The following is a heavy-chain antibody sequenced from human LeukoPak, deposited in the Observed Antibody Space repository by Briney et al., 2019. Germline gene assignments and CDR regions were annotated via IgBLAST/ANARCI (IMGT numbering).Heavy chain of an antibody. J-gene: IGHJ6*02. D-gene: IGHD2-8*01. CDR2: IWFDKNQ. V-gene: IGHV3-33*01. Sequence: GGSLRLSCAASGFILNDYGMHWVRQAPGKGLEWVADIWFDKNQHFADSVKGRFAISRDNSKDTVYLQINSLRAEDTAVYYCARDRHCVNGVCHSPPGMDVWGQGTTVTVSS. CDR1: GFILNDYG. CDR3: ARDRHCVNGVCHSPPGMDV.